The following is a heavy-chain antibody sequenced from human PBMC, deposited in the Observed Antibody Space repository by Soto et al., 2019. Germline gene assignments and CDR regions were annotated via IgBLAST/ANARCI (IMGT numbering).Heavy chain of an antibody. V-gene: IGHV4-30-4*01. Sequence: PSETLSLTCTVSGGSISSGDYYWSWIRQPPGKSLEWIGYIYYSGSTYYNPSLKSRVTISVDTSKNQFSLKLSSVTAADTAVYYCARGKGYYDSSGYYYSPYYFDYWGQGTLVTVSS. CDR1: GGSISSGDYY. CDR2: IYYSGST. J-gene: IGHJ4*02. D-gene: IGHD3-22*01. CDR3: ARGKGYYDSSGYYYSPYYFDY.